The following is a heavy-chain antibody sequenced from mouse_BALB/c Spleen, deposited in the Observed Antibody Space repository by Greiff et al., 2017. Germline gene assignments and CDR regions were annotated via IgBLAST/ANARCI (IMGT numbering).Heavy chain of an antibody. D-gene: IGHD1-1*01. V-gene: IGHV1-18*01. Sequence: VQLQQSGPQLVRPGASVKISCKASGYSFTGYTMNWVKQSHGKNLEWIGLINPYNGGTSYNQKFKGKATLTVDKSSSTAYMELLSLTSEDSAVYYCAREDYGSSPYAMDYWGQGTSVTVSS. CDR3: AREDYGSSPYAMDY. CDR2: INPYNGGT. J-gene: IGHJ4*01. CDR1: GYSFTGYT.